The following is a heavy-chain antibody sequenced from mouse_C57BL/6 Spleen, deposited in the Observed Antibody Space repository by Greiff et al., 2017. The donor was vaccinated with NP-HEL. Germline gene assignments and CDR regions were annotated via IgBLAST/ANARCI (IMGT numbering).Heavy chain of an antibody. D-gene: IGHD2-4*01. V-gene: IGHV1-82*01. CDR3: AREDDYDVRFAY. J-gene: IGHJ3*01. CDR2: IYPGDGDT. CDR1: GYAFSSSW. Sequence: QVQLQQSGPELVKPGASVKISCKASGYAFSSSWMNWVKQRPGKGLEWIGRIYPGDGDTNYNGKFKGKATLTADKSSSTAYMQLSSLTSEDSAVYFCAREDDYDVRFAYWGQGTLVTVSA.